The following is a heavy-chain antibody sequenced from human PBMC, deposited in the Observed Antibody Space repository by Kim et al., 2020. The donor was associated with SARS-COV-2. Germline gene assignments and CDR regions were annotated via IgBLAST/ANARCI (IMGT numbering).Heavy chain of an antibody. Sequence: GGSLRLSCAASGFTLGDYAMHWVRQAPGKGLEWVSGISTGRGSIGYVGSVRGRFTSSRDDAQNSVFLQMNSLEVEDTAVYYCARQGDRDNYFDYWGEGT. D-gene: IGHD2-21*02. V-gene: IGHV3-9*01. J-gene: IGHJ4*02. CDR1: GFTLGDYA. CDR2: ISTGRGSI. CDR3: ARQGDRDNYFDY.